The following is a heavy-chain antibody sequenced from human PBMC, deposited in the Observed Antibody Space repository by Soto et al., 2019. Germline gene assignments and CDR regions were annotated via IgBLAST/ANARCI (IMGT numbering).Heavy chain of an antibody. CDR2: TYYRSKWYN. CDR1: GDSVSSNSAA. J-gene: IGHJ6*02. CDR3: ARDLVRIAAAGFSPYGMDV. D-gene: IGHD6-13*01. V-gene: IGHV6-1*01. Sequence: PSQTLSLTCAISGDSVSSNSAAWNWIRQSPSRGLEWLGRTYYRSKWYNDYAVSVKSRITINPDTSKNQFSLQLNSVTPEDTAVYYCARDLVRIAAAGFSPYGMDVWGQGTTVTVSS.